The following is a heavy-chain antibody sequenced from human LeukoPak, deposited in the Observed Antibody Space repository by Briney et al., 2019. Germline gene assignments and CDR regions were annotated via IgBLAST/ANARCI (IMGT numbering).Heavy chain of an antibody. CDR3: AKVYGGYGGRAPYFDY. Sequence: GGSLRLSCAASGFTFDDYNMHWVRHAPGKGLEWVSLISGDGSRIHYGDSVKGRFTISRDNSKNSLYLQMNSLRSEDTALYYCAKVYGGYGGRAPYFDYWGQGTLVTVSS. V-gene: IGHV3-43*02. CDR1: GFTFDDYN. CDR2: ISGDGSRI. J-gene: IGHJ4*02. D-gene: IGHD5-12*01.